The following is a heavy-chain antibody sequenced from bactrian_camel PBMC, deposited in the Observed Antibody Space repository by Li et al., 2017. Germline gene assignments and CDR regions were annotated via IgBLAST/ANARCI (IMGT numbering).Heavy chain of an antibody. CDR3: AAGGATAYYSDPMALNQYHYPF. D-gene: IGHD4*01. CDR1: GSTYSSEC. Sequence: HVQLVESGGGLVQPGGSLRLSCAASGSTYSSECMGWFRQAPGKEREGLAAIYSNDRTTVYADSVKGRFTVSQDNANKMVFLQMNSLKPEDSGIYFCAAGGATAYYSDPMALNQYHYPFWGQGTQVTVS. CDR2: IYSNDRTT. J-gene: IGHJ4*01. V-gene: IGHV3S53*01.